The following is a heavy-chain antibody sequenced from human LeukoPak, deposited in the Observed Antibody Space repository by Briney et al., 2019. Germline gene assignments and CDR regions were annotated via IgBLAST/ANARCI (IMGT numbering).Heavy chain of an antibody. CDR2: INSDGSST. Sequence: RGSLRLSCAASGFTFSSYWMHWVRQAPGKGLVWVSRINSDGSSTSYADSVKGRFTISRDNAKNTLYLQMNSLRAEDTAVYYCARGGYYYDRSPCDYWGQGTLVTVSS. J-gene: IGHJ4*02. D-gene: IGHD3-22*01. CDR1: GFTFSSYW. V-gene: IGHV3-74*01. CDR3: ARGGYYYDRSPCDY.